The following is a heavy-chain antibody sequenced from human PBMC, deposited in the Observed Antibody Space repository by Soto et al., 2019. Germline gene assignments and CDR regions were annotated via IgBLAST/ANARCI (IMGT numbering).Heavy chain of an antibody. V-gene: IGHV1-69*06. Sequence: QVQVVQSGAEVKKPGSSVKISCKASGRIFSSFPTSWVRQVPGQGLEWMGGVISASGSVTYAPKFQGRVTMTAVNSAGIGYMELTSLTSEDTAIYCGARVGSRDAYNYVLDQWGPGTMVTVSS. CDR2: VISASGSV. J-gene: IGHJ1*01. CDR1: GRIFSSFP. CDR3: ARVGSRDAYNYVLDQ. D-gene: IGHD5-18*01.